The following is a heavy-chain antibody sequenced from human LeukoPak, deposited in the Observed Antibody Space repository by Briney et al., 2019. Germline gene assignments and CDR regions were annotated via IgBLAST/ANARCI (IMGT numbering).Heavy chain of an antibody. Sequence: GASVKVSCKASGYTFTGYYMHWVRQAPGQGLEWMGWINPNSGGTNYAQKFQGRVTMTRDTSISTAYMELSRLRSDDTAVYYCARVEREGWGSEWTLGYYYYYMDVWGKGTTVTVSS. V-gene: IGHV1-2*02. CDR3: ARVEREGWGSEWTLGYYYYYMDV. CDR1: GYTFTGYY. D-gene: IGHD5-24*01. J-gene: IGHJ6*03. CDR2: INPNSGGT.